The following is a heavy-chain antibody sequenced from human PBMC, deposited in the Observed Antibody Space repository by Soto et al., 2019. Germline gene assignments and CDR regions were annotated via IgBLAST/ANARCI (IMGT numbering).Heavy chain of an antibody. D-gene: IGHD3-3*01. CDR3: AKDYDLWSGPDY. Sequence: QVQLVESGGGVVQPGRSLRLSCTASGFTFSNYGMHWVRQAPGKGLEWVAVISNDGSREYYADSLKGRFTISRDNSENTLSLQMNSLRGEDTAVYYCAKDYDLWSGPDYWGQGTLVTVSS. CDR1: GFTFSNYG. V-gene: IGHV3-30*18. CDR2: ISNDGSRE. J-gene: IGHJ4*02.